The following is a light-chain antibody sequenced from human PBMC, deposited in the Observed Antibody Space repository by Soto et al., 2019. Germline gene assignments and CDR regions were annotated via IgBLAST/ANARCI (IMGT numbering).Light chain of an antibody. J-gene: IGKJ5*01. CDR2: YAS. CDR1: QTVSSK. CDR3: QHYNTWLS. Sequence: EIVLTQSPATLSSSPGERATLSCRASQTVSSKLAWYQHKPGQAPRLLISYASSSATGIPARFSGSGSGTDFTLTIRSLQSEDYAVYYCQHYNTWLSFGQGTRLEIK. V-gene: IGKV3-15*01.